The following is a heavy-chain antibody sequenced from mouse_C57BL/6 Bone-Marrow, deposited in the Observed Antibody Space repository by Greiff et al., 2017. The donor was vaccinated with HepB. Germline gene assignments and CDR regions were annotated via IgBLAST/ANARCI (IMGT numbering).Heavy chain of an antibody. D-gene: IGHD2-12*01. Sequence: QVQLQQPGAELVMPGASVKLSCKASGYTFTSYWMHWVKQRPGQGLEWIGEIDPSDSYTNYNQKFKGKSRLTVDKSSSTAYMQLSSLTSEDAAVYYCAREDYTPFAYWGQGTLVTVSA. CDR1: GYTFTSYW. V-gene: IGHV1-69*01. CDR3: AREDYTPFAY. J-gene: IGHJ3*01. CDR2: IDPSDSYT.